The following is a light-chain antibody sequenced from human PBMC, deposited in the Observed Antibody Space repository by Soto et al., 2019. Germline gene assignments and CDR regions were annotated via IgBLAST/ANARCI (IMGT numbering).Light chain of an antibody. CDR2: GAS. Sequence: EIVLTQSPGTLSLSPGERATLSCRASQSVSTTYLAWYQQKPGQAPRLLIYGASSRATGIPDRFSDSGSGTDFTPTISRLEPEDFAVYYCQQYGTSPRTFGQGTKVDIK. J-gene: IGKJ1*01. V-gene: IGKV3-20*01. CDR1: QSVSTTY. CDR3: QQYGTSPRT.